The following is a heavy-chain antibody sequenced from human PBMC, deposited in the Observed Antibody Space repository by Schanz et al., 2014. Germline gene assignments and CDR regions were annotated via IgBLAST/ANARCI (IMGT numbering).Heavy chain of an antibody. CDR1: GYTVSSNY. J-gene: IGHJ4*02. D-gene: IGHD2-2*01. CDR2: ISTGGGNT. Sequence: EVQLVESGGGLIQPGGSLRLSCAASGYTVSSNYMSWVRQAPGKGLEWVSAISTGGGNTYYTDSVKGRFTISRDNSRNTLYLQMSSLRAEDTAVYYCVKEGTVVSGYPRDHWGQGTLVTVSS. CDR3: VKEGTVVSGYPRDH. V-gene: IGHV3-53*01.